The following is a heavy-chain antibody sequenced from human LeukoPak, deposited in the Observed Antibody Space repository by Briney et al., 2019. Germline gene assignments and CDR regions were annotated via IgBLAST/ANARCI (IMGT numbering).Heavy chain of an antibody. D-gene: IGHD2-15*01. CDR1: GFTFSTYA. Sequence: GGSLRLSCAASGFTFSTYAMGWVRQAPGKGLEWVSNIRANGRDTYYTDSVKGRFTISRDNSKNTLYLEMNSLRAEDTAVYYCAKGGYTTSFDPWGQGTLVTVSS. CDR3: AKGGYTTSFDP. CDR2: IRANGRDT. J-gene: IGHJ5*02. V-gene: IGHV3-23*01.